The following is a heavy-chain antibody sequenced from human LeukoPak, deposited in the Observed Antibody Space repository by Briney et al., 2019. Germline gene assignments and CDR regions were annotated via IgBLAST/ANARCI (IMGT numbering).Heavy chain of an antibody. CDR1: GFTFSSYD. Sequence: GGSLRLSCAASGFTFSSYDMHWVRHAPGRGLEWVSAIGIDGDTYYPDSVKGRFTISRENAKNSMYLQMNSLKDGDTAVYIRGGIQVSGIDAFDIWGQGTMVTVSS. CDR3: GGIQVSGIDAFDI. D-gene: IGHD5/OR15-5a*01. CDR2: IGIDGDT. V-gene: IGHV3-13*01. J-gene: IGHJ3*02.